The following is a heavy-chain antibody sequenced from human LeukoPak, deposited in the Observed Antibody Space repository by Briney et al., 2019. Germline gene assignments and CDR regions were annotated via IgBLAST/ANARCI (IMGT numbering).Heavy chain of an antibody. J-gene: IGHJ6*03. CDR1: GFIFSSYA. Sequence: GGSLSLSCAASGFIFSSYAMQWGRQPPGKGLEWVAVISFDGSNKYYADSVKGRFTIARDNSKNTLYLQMNSLRAEDTAVYYSARGSRTIVTTKFARGHYMDVWGKGTTVTVSS. CDR3: ARGSRTIVTTKFARGHYMDV. V-gene: IGHV3-30*04. CDR2: ISFDGSNK. D-gene: IGHD5-12*01.